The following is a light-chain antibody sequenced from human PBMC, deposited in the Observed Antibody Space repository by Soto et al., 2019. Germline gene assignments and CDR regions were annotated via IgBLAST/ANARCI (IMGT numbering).Light chain of an antibody. CDR1: QSVSSNN. CDR2: GAS. J-gene: IGKJ5*01. Sequence: EIVLTQSPGTLSLSPGETATLSCRASQSVSSNNLAWYHQKPGQTARLLIYGASSRATGIPDRFSGSGSGTDFTLTISSLEPEDFAVYYCQQYDNLITFGQGTRLEIE. CDR3: QQYDNLIT. V-gene: IGKV3-20*01.